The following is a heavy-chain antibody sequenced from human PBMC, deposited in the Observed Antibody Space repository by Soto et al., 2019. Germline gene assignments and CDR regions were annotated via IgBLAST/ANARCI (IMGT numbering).Heavy chain of an antibody. D-gene: IGHD6-13*01. CDR1: GYTFSNFY. CDR2: IYPGASET. Sequence: GESLKTSSQCSGYTFSNFYIAWVSQLPGKGLVYMWIIYPGASETRYSPSFHGKVTISAGRSVGTAYLQWSSLEASDSAFYFCARSPRSSPYFDYWGQGALVTVSS. V-gene: IGHV5-51*01. J-gene: IGHJ4*02. CDR3: ARSPRSSPYFDY.